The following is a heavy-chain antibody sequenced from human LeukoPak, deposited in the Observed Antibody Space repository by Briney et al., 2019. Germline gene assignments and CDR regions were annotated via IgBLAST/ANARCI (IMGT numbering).Heavy chain of an antibody. J-gene: IGHJ4*02. CDR3: ARDRVRGNSNPFFDY. Sequence: SETLSLTCTVSGGSVSSGTYYWSWIRQPPGKRLEWIGYIYYSGSTNYNPSLKSRVTISVDTSKNQFSPKLSSVTAADTAVYYCARDRVRGNSNPFFDYWGQGTLVTVSS. D-gene: IGHD4-11*01. V-gene: IGHV4-61*01. CDR1: GGSVSSGTYY. CDR2: IYYSGST.